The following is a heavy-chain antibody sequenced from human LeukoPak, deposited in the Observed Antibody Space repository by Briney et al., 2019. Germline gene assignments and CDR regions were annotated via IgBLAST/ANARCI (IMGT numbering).Heavy chain of an antibody. Sequence: ASVKVSCTASGYTFTSYGISWVRQAPGQGLEWMGWISTYNGNTNYAQKLQGRVTMTTDTSTSTAYMELRSLRSDDTAVYYCARDDVVVTAFYFDYWGQGTLVTVSS. V-gene: IGHV1-18*01. CDR3: ARDDVVVTAFYFDY. CDR2: ISTYNGNT. D-gene: IGHD2-21*02. J-gene: IGHJ4*02. CDR1: GYTFTSYG.